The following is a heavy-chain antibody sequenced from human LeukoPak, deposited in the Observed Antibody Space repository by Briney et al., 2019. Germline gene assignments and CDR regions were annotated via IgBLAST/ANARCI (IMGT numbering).Heavy chain of an antibody. CDR1: GYTFTGYY. J-gene: IGHJ6*03. V-gene: IGHV1-2*02. D-gene: IGHD2-2*01. CDR3: ATSGYCSSTSCRYYYYYMDV. Sequence: GASVKVSCKASGYTFTGYYMHWVRQAPGQGLEWMGWINPNSGGTNYAQKFQGRVTMTRDTSISTAYMELSRLRSDDTAVYYCATSGYCSSTSCRYYYYYMDVWGKGTTVTVSS. CDR2: INPNSGGT.